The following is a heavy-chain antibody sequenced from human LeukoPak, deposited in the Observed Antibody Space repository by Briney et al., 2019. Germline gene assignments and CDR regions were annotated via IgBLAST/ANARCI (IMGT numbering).Heavy chain of an antibody. D-gene: IGHD6-6*01. CDR3: ARDMVRIAARHEFAGDY. Sequence: GASVKVSCKASGYTFTGYYMHWVRQAPGQGLEWMGWINPNSGGTNYAQKFQGRVTMTRDTSISTAYMELGRLRSDDTAVYYCARDMVRIAARHEFAGDYWGQGTLVTVSS. CDR1: GYTFTGYY. J-gene: IGHJ4*02. V-gene: IGHV1-2*02. CDR2: INPNSGGT.